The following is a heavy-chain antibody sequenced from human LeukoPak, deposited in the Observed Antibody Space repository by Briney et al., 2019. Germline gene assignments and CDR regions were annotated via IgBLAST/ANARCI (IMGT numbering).Heavy chain of an antibody. V-gene: IGHV3-30*02. J-gene: IGHJ4*02. CDR3: AKSPLGHYYDSSGLDY. D-gene: IGHD3-22*01. CDR1: GFTFNSYG. Sequence: PGRSLRLSCAASGFTFNSYGMHWVRQAPGKGLEWVAFIRYDGSNKYYADSVKGRFTISRDNSKNTLYLQMNSLRAEDTAVYYCAKSPLGHYYDSSGLDYWGQGTLVTVSS. CDR2: IRYDGSNK.